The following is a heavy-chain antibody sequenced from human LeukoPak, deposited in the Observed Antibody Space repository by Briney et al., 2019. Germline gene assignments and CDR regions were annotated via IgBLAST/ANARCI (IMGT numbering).Heavy chain of an antibody. V-gene: IGHV3-53*01. D-gene: IGHD6-13*01. CDR3: ARYSSSWYDY. Sequence: GGSLRLSCAASGFTVSSNYMSWVRQAPGKGLEWVSAISGSGGSTYYADSVKRRFTISRDNSKNTLYLQMNSLRAEDTAVYYCARYSSSWYDYWGQGTLVTVSS. CDR1: GFTVSSNY. J-gene: IGHJ4*02. CDR2: ISGSGGST.